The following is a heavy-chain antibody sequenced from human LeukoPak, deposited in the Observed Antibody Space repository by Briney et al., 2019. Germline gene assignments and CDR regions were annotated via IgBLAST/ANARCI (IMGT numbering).Heavy chain of an antibody. V-gene: IGHV4-34*01. CDR3: ARVQKSSTAMAKWGHFDY. D-gene: IGHD5-18*01. Sequence: PSETLSLTCAVYGGSFSGYYWSWIRQPPGKGLEWIGEINHSGSTNYNPSLKGRVTISVDTSKNQFSLKLSSVTAADTAVYYCARVQKSSTAMAKWGHFDYWGQGTLVTVSS. CDR2: INHSGST. J-gene: IGHJ4*02. CDR1: GGSFSGYY.